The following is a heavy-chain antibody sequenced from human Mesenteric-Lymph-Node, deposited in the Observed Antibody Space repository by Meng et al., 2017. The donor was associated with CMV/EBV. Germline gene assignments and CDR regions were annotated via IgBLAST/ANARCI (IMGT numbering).Heavy chain of an antibody. CDR2: IKQDENDK. CDR3: ARMGEYALKD. D-gene: IGHD3-16*01. CDR1: GFTFSSYA. V-gene: IGHV3-7*01. Sequence: GESLKISCAASGFTFSSYAMSWVRQAPGKGLEWVASIKQDENDKYYMDSVRGRFTISRDNAKNSLYLQMNQLRVEDTAVYYCARMGEYALKDWGQGTQVTVSS. J-gene: IGHJ4*02.